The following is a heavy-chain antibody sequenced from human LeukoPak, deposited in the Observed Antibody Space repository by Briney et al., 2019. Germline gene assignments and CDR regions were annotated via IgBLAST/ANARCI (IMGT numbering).Heavy chain of an antibody. CDR2: ISASGSDR. Sequence: GGSLRLSCAASGFTFSTYWMSWVRQPPGKGLEWVAGISASGSDRYYADSVKGRLTISRDSSKNTLYLQVNSRRAEDTAVYYCAKHQGNSRWYFDCWGQGTLVTVSS. J-gene: IGHJ4*02. CDR1: GFTFSTYW. D-gene: IGHD6-13*01. V-gene: IGHV3-23*01. CDR3: AKHQGNSRWYFDC.